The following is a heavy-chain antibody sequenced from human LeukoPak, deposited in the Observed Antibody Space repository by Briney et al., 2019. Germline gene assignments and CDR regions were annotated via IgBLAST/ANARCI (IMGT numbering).Heavy chain of an antibody. CDR2: ISGSGGST. CDR1: GFTFSSYA. V-gene: IGHV3-23*01. D-gene: IGHD2-2*01. J-gene: IGHJ4*02. Sequence: GGSLGLSCAASGFTFSSYAMSWVRQAPGKGLEWVSAISGSGGSTYYADSVKGRFTISRDNSKNTLYLQMNSLRAEDTAVYYCAKGRFLGYCSSTSCYASVDYFDYWGQGTLVTVSS. CDR3: AKGRFLGYCSSTSCYASVDYFDY.